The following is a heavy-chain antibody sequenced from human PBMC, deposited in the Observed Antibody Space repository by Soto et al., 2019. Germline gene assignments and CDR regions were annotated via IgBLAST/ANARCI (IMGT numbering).Heavy chain of an antibody. CDR2: ISAYNGNT. CDR3: ARVKGSGYHNWFDP. CDR1: CYTITSYG. V-gene: IGHV1-18*01. D-gene: IGHD3-22*01. Sequence: ASVKVSCKASCYTITSYGSSWVRQAPGQGLEWMGWISAYNGNTNYAQKLQGRVTMTTDTSTSTAYMELRSLRSDDTAVYYCARVKGSGYHNWFDPWGQGTLVTVSS. J-gene: IGHJ5*02.